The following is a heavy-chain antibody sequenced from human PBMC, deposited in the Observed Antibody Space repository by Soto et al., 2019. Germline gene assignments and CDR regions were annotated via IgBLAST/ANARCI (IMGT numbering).Heavy chain of an antibody. CDR1: GVSISSGGYY. J-gene: IGHJ4*02. D-gene: IGHD6-13*01. CDR3: ARGGPYSRTWYFDY. Sequence: PSETLSLTCTVSGVSISSGGYYWSWIRQHPGKGLEWIGYIYYTGSINYNPSLQSRVTISVDTSKNQFSLKLTSVSVADTAVYYCARGGPYSRTWYFDYWGQGTLVTVSS. CDR2: IYYTGSI. V-gene: IGHV4-61*08.